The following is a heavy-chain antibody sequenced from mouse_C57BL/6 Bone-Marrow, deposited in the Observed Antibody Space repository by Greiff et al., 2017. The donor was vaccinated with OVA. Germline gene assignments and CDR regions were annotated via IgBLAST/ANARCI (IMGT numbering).Heavy chain of an antibody. Sequence: DVHLVESGGGLVKPGGSLKLSCAASGFTFSSYTMSWVRQTPEKRLEWVATISGGGGNTYYPDSVKGRFTISRDNAKNTLYLQMSSLRSEDTALYYCARHPSSVTTVVATDYYAMDYWGQGTSVTVSS. CDR1: GFTFSSYT. CDR2: ISGGGGNT. J-gene: IGHJ4*01. V-gene: IGHV5-9*01. D-gene: IGHD1-1*01. CDR3: ARHPSSVTTVVATDYYAMDY.